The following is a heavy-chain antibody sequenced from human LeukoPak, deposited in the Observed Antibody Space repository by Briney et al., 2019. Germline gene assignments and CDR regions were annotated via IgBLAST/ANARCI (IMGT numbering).Heavy chain of an antibody. D-gene: IGHD3-22*01. J-gene: IGHJ5*02. V-gene: IGHV3-23*01. CDR1: GFTFSTYA. CDR3: ARDAYYSDGSDYYSWFDP. CDR2: ISCSGGSA. Sequence: GGSLRLSCAASGFTFSTYAMSWVRQAPGKGLEWVSSISCSGGSADYADSVEGRFTSSRDNSKNTLYLQLSSLRAEDTAVYYCARDAYYSDGSDYYSWFDPWGQGTLVTVSS.